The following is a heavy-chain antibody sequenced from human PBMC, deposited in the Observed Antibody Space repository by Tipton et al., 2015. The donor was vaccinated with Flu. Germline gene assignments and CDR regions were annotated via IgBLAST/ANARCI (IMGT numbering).Heavy chain of an antibody. CDR2: IYYSGST. CDR3: ARQTYDFWSGYPYYYYGMDV. CDR1: GGSISSYY. D-gene: IGHD3-3*01. V-gene: IGHV4-59*08. Sequence: TLSLTCTVSGGSISSYYWSWIRQPPGKGLEWIGYIYYSGSTNYNPSLTSRVTISVDTSKNQFSLKLSSVTAADTAVYYCARQTYDFWSGYPYYYYGMDVWGQGTTVTVSS. J-gene: IGHJ6*02.